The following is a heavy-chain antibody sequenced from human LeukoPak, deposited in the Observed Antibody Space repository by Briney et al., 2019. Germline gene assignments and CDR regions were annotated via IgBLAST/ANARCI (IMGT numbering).Heavy chain of an antibody. Sequence: GGSLRLSCAASGFTFSSYWMSWVRQAPGKGLEWVANIKQDGSEKYYVDSVKGRFTISRDNAKNSLYLQMNSLRAEDTAVYYCASLTVLPASIPAREDYWGQGTLVTVSS. CDR1: GFTFSSYW. V-gene: IGHV3-7*01. J-gene: IGHJ4*02. CDR2: IKQDGSEK. D-gene: IGHD6-6*01. CDR3: ASLTVLPASIPAREDY.